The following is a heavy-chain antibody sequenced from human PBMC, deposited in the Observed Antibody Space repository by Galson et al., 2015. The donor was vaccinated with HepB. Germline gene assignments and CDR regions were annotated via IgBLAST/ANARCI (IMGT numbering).Heavy chain of an antibody. J-gene: IGHJ6*02. V-gene: IGHV3-48*02. Sequence: SLRLSCAASGFTFSSYSMNWVRQAPGKGLEWVSYISSSSSTIYYADSVKGRFTISRDNAKNSLYLQMNSLKDEDTAVYYCASLFGGSDWGVVVPAATGYYYYGMDVWGQGTTVTVSS. CDR1: GFTFSSYS. CDR3: ASLFGGSDWGVVVPAATGYYYYGMDV. D-gene: IGHD2-2*01. CDR2: ISSSSSTI.